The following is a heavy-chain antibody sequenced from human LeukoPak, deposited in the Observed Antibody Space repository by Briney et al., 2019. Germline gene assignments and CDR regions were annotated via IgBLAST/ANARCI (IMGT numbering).Heavy chain of an antibody. CDR3: AREYCNGGSCYSGFDY. CDR1: GGSISSYY. CDR2: IYYSAST. J-gene: IGHJ4*02. Sequence: PETLSLTCTGSGGSISSYYWSWIRQPPGKGLEWIGYIYYSASTNYHPSLRSRVSISVDTSKNQFSLKLSSVTAADTAVYYCAREYCNGGSCYSGFDYWGQGTLVTVSS. D-gene: IGHD2-15*01. V-gene: IGHV4-59*01.